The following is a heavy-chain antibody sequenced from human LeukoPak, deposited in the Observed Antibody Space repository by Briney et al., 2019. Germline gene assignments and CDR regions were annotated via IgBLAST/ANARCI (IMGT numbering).Heavy chain of an antibody. CDR3: ASSTPLTYYDFWSGLSGGYYYGMDV. Sequence: PSETLSLTCAVYGGSFSGYYWSWIRQPPGKGLEWIGEINHSGSTNYNPSLKSRVTISVDTSKNQFSLKQSSVTAADTAVYYCASSTPLTYYDFWSGLSGGYYYGMDVWGQGTTVTVSS. CDR1: GGSFSGYY. CDR2: INHSGST. V-gene: IGHV4-34*01. D-gene: IGHD3-3*01. J-gene: IGHJ6*02.